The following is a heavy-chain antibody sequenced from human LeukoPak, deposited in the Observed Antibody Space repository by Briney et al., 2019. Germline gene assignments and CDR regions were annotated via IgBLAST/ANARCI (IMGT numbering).Heavy chain of an antibody. CDR3: ARDTSRDGYNFDY. V-gene: IGHV3-21*01. Sequence: PGGSLRLSRAASGFTFSSYSMNWVRQAPGKGLEWVSSISSSSSYIYYADSVKGRFTISRDNAKNSLYLQMNSLRAEDTAVYYCARDTSRDGYNFDYWGQGTLVTVSS. CDR1: GFTFSSYS. D-gene: IGHD5-24*01. J-gene: IGHJ4*02. CDR2: ISSSSSYI.